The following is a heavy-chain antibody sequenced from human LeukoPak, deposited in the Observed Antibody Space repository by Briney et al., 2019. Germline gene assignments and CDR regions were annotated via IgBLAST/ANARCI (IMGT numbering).Heavy chain of an antibody. CDR3: AKDFNGGNFDY. J-gene: IGHJ4*02. V-gene: IGHV3-7*01. CDR1: KFTFSKNW. Sequence: GGSLRLSCAVPKFTFSKNWMSWFRQAPGKGLEWVANIKQDGSEKSYADSVRGRFTISRDNAKNSLYLQMNSLRAEDTAVYYCAKDFNGGNFDYWGQGTLVTVSS. CDR2: IKQDGSEK. D-gene: IGHD4-23*01.